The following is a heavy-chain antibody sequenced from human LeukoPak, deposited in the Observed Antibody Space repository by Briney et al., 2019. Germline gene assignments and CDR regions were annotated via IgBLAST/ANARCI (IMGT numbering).Heavy chain of an antibody. Sequence: SETLSLTCTVSGGSISSSSYYWGWIRQPPGKGLEWIGSIYYSGSTNYNPSLKSRVTISVDTSKNQFSLKLSSVTAADTAIYYCASGAYSYYYMDVWGKGTTVTISS. CDR1: GGSISSSSYY. D-gene: IGHD4-11*01. V-gene: IGHV4-39*07. J-gene: IGHJ6*03. CDR3: ASGAYSYYYMDV. CDR2: IYYSGST.